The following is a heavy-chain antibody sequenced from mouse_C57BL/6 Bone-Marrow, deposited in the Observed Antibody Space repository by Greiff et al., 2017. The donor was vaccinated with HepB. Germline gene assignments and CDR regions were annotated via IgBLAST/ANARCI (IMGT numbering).Heavy chain of an antibody. D-gene: IGHD1-1*01. V-gene: IGHV1-72*01. CDR2: IDPNSGGT. CDR3: ARTHTTVVEDWYFDV. J-gene: IGHJ1*03. CDR1: GYTFTSYW. Sequence: QVQLKQSGAELVKPGASVKLSCKASGYTFTSYWMHWVKQRPGRGLEWIGRIDPNSGGTKYNEKFKSKATLTVDKPSSTAYMQLSSLTSEDSAVYYCARTHTTVVEDWYFDVWGTGTTVTVSS.